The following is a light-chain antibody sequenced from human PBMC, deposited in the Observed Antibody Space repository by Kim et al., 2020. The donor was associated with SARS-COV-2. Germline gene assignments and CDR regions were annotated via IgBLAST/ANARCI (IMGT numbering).Light chain of an antibody. V-gene: IGKV1-33*01. CDR3: QQFDTLPLT. CDR2: DTS. J-gene: IGKJ4*01. CDR1: HDISNY. Sequence: DIQMTQSPSSLSASVGDRVTITCQASHDISNYLNWYQQKPGKAPKLVIYDTSNLETGVPSRFSGSGSGTDFTFTISSLQPEDIGTYYCQQFDTLPLTFGGGTKVDIK.